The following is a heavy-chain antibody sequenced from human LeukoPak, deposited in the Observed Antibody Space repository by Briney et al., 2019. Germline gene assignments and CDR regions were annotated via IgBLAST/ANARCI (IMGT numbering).Heavy chain of an antibody. CDR1: GGSFSGYY. CDR3: ARLLRGGRDTPMVTMIVVRAKSGAFDI. CDR2: INHSGST. V-gene: IGHV4-34*01. D-gene: IGHD3-22*01. J-gene: IGHJ3*02. Sequence: PSETLSLTCAVNGGSFSGYYWSWIRQPPGKGLEWIGEINHSGSTNYNPSLKSRVTISVDTSKNQFSLKLSSVTAADTAIYYCARLLRGGRDTPMVTMIVVRAKSGAFDIWGQGTMVTVSS.